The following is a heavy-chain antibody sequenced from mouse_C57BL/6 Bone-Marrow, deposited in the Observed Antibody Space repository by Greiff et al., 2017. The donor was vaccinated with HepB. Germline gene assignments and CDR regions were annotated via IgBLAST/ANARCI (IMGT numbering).Heavy chain of an antibody. CDR3: TREGLGGRTMDY. V-gene: IGHV1S130*01. J-gene: IGHJ4*01. CDR1: GYTFTNSW. CDR2: IHPNSGDT. D-gene: IGHD4-1*01. Sequence: QVQLKQSGSVLVRPGGSVKLSCKASGYTFTNSWMHWAKQRPGQGLEWLGRIHPNSGDTDYNDKFKGKATLTIDTSSNTTYVDLSSLTSEDSAVYYCTREGLGGRTMDYWGQGTSVTVSS.